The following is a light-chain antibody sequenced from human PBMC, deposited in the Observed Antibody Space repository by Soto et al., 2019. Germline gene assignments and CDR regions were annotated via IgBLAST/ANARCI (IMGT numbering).Light chain of an antibody. V-gene: IGKV1-39*01. CDR1: QRIDNY. Sequence: DIQMTQSPSSLSASVGDRVSITCRPRQRIDNYLNWYQQKPGKALKLLIHAISTLESGIPSTFSGSGSVTDFTLTIATLQPDDFATYYYQQTYITPSTSGQGTKLEIK. J-gene: IGKJ2*01. CDR3: QQTYITPST. CDR2: AIS.